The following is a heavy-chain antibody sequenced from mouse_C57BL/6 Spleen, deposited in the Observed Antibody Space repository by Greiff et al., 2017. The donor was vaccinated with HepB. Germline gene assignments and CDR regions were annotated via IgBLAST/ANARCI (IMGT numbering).Heavy chain of an antibody. CDR3: ARGDGSSYWYFDV. Sequence: EVKLMESEGGLVQPGSSMKLSCTASGFTFSDYYMAWVRQVPEKGLEWVANINYDGSSTYYLDSLKSRFIISRDNAKNILYLQMSSLKSEDTATYYCARGDGSSYWYFDVWGTGTTVTVSS. CDR2: INYDGSST. J-gene: IGHJ1*03. CDR1: GFTFSDYY. V-gene: IGHV5-16*01. D-gene: IGHD1-1*01.